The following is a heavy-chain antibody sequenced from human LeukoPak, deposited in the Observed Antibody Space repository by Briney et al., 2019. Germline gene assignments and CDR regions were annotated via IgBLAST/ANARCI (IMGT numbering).Heavy chain of an antibody. CDR1: GFTFSSYA. Sequence: PGGSLRLSCAASGFTFSSYAMSWVRQAPGKGLEWVSGISGSGDNTYYADSVKGRFTISRDNSKNTLYVQMNSRGTEDTAAYYCAKGSYYDSSGSFYFDYWGQGTLVTVSS. D-gene: IGHD3-22*01. V-gene: IGHV3-23*01. J-gene: IGHJ4*02. CDR3: AKGSYYDSSGSFYFDY. CDR2: ISGSGDNT.